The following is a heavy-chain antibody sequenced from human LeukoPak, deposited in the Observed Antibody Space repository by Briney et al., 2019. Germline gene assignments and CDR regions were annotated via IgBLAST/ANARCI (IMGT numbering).Heavy chain of an antibody. CDR2: IYHSGST. CDR1: GYSIRSGYY. D-gene: IGHD5-12*01. CDR3: ARDPRYSGYDLPLDY. J-gene: IGHJ4*02. Sequence: SETLSLTCAVSGYSIRSGYYWGWIRQPPGKGREWIGSIYHSGSTYYNPSLKSRVTISVDTSKNQFSLKLSSVTAADTAVYYCARDPRYSGYDLPLDYWGQGTLVTVSS. V-gene: IGHV4-38-2*02.